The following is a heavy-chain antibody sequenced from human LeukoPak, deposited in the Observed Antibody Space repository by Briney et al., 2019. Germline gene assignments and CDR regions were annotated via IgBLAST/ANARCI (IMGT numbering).Heavy chain of an antibody. CDR1: GYTFTGYY. D-gene: IGHD3-22*01. CDR2: INPNSGGT. J-gene: IGHJ4*02. V-gene: IGHV1-2*02. CDR3: ARDLGYYDHLDQFDC. Sequence: GASVKVSCKASGYTFTGYYIHWVRQAPGQGLEWMGWINPNSGGTNSAQQFQGRVTLTRDTSISTAYMELSRLRSDDTAVYYCARDLGYYDHLDQFDCWGQGTLVTVFS.